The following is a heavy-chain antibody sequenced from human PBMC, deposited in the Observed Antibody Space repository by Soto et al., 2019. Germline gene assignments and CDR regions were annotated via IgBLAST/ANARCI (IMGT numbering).Heavy chain of an antibody. CDR3: TRAAQIYWEVSYFNFDH. CDR2: IRSKAYSGTT. CDR1: GFTFGAYA. D-gene: IGHD1-26*01. V-gene: IGHV3-49*04. J-gene: IGHJ4*02. Sequence: GGSLRLSCTVSGFTFGAYAMNWVRQAPGKGLEWVGFIRSKAYSGTTEYAASVKGRFTISRDDSKGIAYLQIDSLKTEDTAVYYCTRAAQIYWEVSYFNFDHWGQGTLVTVSS.